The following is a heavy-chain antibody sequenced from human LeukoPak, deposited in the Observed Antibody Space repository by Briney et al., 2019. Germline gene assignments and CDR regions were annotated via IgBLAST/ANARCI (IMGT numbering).Heavy chain of an antibody. D-gene: IGHD2-2*01. J-gene: IGHJ3*02. CDR1: GFTFSSYS. V-gene: IGHV3-21*01. CDR3: ARQRYCSSTSCPDAFDI. Sequence: GGSLRPSCAASGFTFSSYSMNWVRQAPGKGLEWVSSISSSSSYIYYADSVKGRFTISRGNAKNSLYLQMNSLRAEDTAVYYCARQRYCSSTSCPDAFDIWGQGTMVTVSS. CDR2: ISSSSSYI.